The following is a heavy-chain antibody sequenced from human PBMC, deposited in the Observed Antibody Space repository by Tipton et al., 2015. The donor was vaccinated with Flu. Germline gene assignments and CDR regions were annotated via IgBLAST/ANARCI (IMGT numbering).Heavy chain of an antibody. CDR2: IQSTGRT. D-gene: IGHD5-24*01. Sequence: GLVKPSETLSPTCTVSGGSISSYYWNWIRQSAGKGLEWIGRIQSTGRTNYNPSLRSRVTMSLDASKNQVSLKLTSVTAADTAVYFCARGGYNYAIYWFDPWGQGTLVSVSS. J-gene: IGHJ5*02. CDR3: ARGGYNYAIYWFDP. V-gene: IGHV4-4*07. CDR1: GGSISSYY.